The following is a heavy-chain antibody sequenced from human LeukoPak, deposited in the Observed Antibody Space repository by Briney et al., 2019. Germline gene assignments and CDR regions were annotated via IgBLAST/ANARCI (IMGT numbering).Heavy chain of an antibody. CDR1: GFTFSSYA. V-gene: IGHV3-30*04. CDR3: ASCPVAAAGTSLYYGMDV. D-gene: IGHD6-13*01. J-gene: IGHJ6*02. CDR2: VSYDGSTK. Sequence: GGSLRLSCAASGFTFSSYAMHWVRQAPGKRLEWVAVVSYDGSTKYYADSVKGRFTISRDNSKNTLYLQMNSLKAEDTAVYYCASCPVAAAGTSLYYGMDVWGQGTTVTVSS.